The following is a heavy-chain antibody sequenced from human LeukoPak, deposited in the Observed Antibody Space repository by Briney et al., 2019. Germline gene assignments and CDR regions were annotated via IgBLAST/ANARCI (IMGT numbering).Heavy chain of an antibody. CDR1: GFTFSDSG. J-gene: IGHJ5*02. CDR2: IRGKADNYAT. Sequence: GGSLRLSCAASGFTFSDSGIHWVRQASGKGLEWVGHIRGKADNYATVYAASVKGRFTITRDDSENTAYLQMNSLRAEDTAVYYCAREGLYGDYDGAFDPWGQGTLVTVSS. D-gene: IGHD4-17*01. CDR3: AREGLYGDYDGAFDP. V-gene: IGHV3-73*01.